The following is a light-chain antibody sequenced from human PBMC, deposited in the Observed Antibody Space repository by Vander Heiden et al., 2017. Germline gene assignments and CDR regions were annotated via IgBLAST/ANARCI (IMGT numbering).Light chain of an antibody. CDR3: QVWDSSSEHIV. CDR1: NIGSKS. J-gene: IGLJ2*01. Sequence: SYVLTQPPSVSVAPGHTATITCGGNNIGSKSVHWYQQEPGQAPVLVVYDDSARPSGIPERFSGSKSGTTATLTISWVEAGDEADYYCQVWDSSSEHIVFGGGTKLTVL. V-gene: IGLV3-21*02. CDR2: DDS.